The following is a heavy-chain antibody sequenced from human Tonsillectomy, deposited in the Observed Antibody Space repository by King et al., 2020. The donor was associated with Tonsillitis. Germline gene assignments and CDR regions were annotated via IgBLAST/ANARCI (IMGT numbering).Heavy chain of an antibody. CDR2: MHRDGSLQ. CDR3: GKESPPRRPFDD. V-gene: IGHV3-30*02. D-gene: IGHD6-6*01. J-gene: IGHJ5*02. Sequence: VQLVESGGGVVQPGGSLRLSCAASGITLSSYAMHWVRQAPGKGLEWVAFMHRDGSLQYYAESVMGRFTISRDNSKNTLNLQMNSLRAEDTAVYYCGKESPPRRPFDDWGQGTLVTVSS. CDR1: GITLSSYA.